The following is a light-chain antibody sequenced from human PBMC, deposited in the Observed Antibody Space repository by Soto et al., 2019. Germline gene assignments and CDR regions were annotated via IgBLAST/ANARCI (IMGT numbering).Light chain of an antibody. V-gene: IGLV2-8*01. J-gene: IGLJ2*01. CDR3: SSYAGRNNLV. CDR1: SSDVGGYDY. CDR2: EVS. Sequence: QSALTQPPSASGSPGQSVTISCTGTSSDVGGYDYVSWYQQHPGKAPKLMIYEVSKRPSGVPHRFSGSRSDNTASLTVSGLQAEDEADYYCSSYAGRNNLVFGGGTKVTVL.